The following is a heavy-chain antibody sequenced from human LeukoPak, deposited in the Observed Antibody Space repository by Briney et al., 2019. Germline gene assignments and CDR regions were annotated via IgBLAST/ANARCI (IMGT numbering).Heavy chain of an antibody. J-gene: IGHJ4*02. CDR1: GYTFTSYG. D-gene: IGHD3-10*01. CDR2: ISAYNGNT. Sequence: ASVKVSCKASGYTFTSYGISWVRQAPGQGLEWMGWISAYNGNTNYAQKLQGRVIMTTDTSTSTAYMELRSLRSDDTAVYYCARAPITMVRGVSVQFDYWGQGTLVTVSS. V-gene: IGHV1-18*01. CDR3: ARAPITMVRGVSVQFDY.